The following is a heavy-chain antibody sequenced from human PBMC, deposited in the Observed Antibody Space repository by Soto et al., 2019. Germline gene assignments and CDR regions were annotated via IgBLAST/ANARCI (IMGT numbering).Heavy chain of an antibody. D-gene: IGHD2-8*01. V-gene: IGHV3-74*01. J-gene: IGHJ4*02. CDR2: ISYDERTT. CDR1: GFTFINYW. Sequence: QPGGSLRLSCAASGFTFINYWMHWIRQAPGKGLVWVSRISYDERTTTYADSVKGRFTISRDNAKNTVFLEMKSLRAEDTAVYYCARGGASHAHPPDHWGQGTLVTVSS. CDR3: ARGGASHAHPPDH.